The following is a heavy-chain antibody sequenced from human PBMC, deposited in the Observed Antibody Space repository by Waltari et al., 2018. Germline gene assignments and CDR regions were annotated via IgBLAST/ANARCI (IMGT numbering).Heavy chain of an antibody. CDR1: GYTFTSYE. CDR3: AREGFSGGSCYLDY. D-gene: IGHD2-15*01. Sequence: QVQLVQSGAEVKKPGASVKVSCKASGYTFTSYEITWVRQAPGQGFEWMGWMNPNGGNTGDAQKFQGRVTITRNTSISTAYMELSSLRSEDTAVYSCAREGFSGGSCYLDYWGQGTLVTVSS. V-gene: IGHV1-8*03. CDR2: MNPNGGNT. J-gene: IGHJ4*02.